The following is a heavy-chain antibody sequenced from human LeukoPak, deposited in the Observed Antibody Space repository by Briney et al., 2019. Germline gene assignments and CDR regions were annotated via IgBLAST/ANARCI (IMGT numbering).Heavy chain of an antibody. CDR2: IRSKAYGGTT. CDR3: TRERFLEWFPGRRYYYMDV. Sequence: GASVKVSCKASGYTFTSYGISWVRQAPGKGLEWVGFIRSKAYGGTTEYAASVKGRFTISRDDSKSIAYLQMNSLKTEDTAVYYCTRERFLEWFPGRRYYYMDVWGKGTTVTVSS. D-gene: IGHD3-3*01. V-gene: IGHV3-49*02. J-gene: IGHJ6*03. CDR1: GYTFTSYG.